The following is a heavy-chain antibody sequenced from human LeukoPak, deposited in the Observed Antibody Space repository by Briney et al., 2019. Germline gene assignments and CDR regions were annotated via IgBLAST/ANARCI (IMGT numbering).Heavy chain of an antibody. CDR2: TNTDGSYS. V-gene: IGHV3-74*01. CDR1: GFTFSYFW. J-gene: IGHJ4*02. Sequence: GESLRLSCAASGFTFSYFWMHWFRQTPGKGLVWVSCTNTDGSYSSYADSVKGRFTISRDNVRNTLYLQMSSLRAEDSAVYYCARDFDGPRASDYWGQGISVTVPS. D-gene: IGHD4-17*01. CDR3: ARDFDGPRASDY.